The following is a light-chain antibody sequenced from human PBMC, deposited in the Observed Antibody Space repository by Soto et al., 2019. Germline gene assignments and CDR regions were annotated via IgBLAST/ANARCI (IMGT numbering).Light chain of an antibody. CDR2: DVS. Sequence: LAQPGSGSRSPGQSIPISCTDTRRDAGGYNYVSWDQQHPGRATKLMIYDVSNRPSGVSNRFSGSKSGKTASLTISGLQAEDEADYYCSSYTSRSLHVFGTGTKVTVL. CDR1: RRDAGGYNY. J-gene: IGLJ1*01. CDR3: SSYTSRSLHV. V-gene: IGLV2-14*01.